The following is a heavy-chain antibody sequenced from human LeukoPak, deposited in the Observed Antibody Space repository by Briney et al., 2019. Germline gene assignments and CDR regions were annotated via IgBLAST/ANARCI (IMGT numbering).Heavy chain of an antibody. CDR2: IKQDGSKK. J-gene: IGHJ4*02. CDR3: TRVGYIDEGIDY. Sequence: PGGSLRLSCVASGFPFSSYWMTWDRQAPGKGLEWVANIKQDGSKKSYVDSVKGRFTISRDNAKNSLYLQMNSLRAEDTAIYYCTRVGYIDEGIDYWGQGTLVTVFS. V-gene: IGHV3-7*04. D-gene: IGHD5-24*01. CDR1: GFPFSSYW.